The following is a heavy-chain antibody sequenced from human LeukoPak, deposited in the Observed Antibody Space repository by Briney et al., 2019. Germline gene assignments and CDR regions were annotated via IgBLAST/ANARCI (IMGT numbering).Heavy chain of an antibody. Sequence: GGSLRLACAASGFPFSIHYMSWVRQAPGKGLEWVAKIKPDGSGDRYVDSVRGRFTVSRDNAKKSLYLQMNSLRAEDTAVYYCVLEEWYRFDNWGQGSSVTVSS. CDR2: IKPDGSGD. V-gene: IGHV3-7*01. D-gene: IGHD2-8*01. CDR1: GFPFSIHY. J-gene: IGHJ4*02. CDR3: VLEEWYRFDN.